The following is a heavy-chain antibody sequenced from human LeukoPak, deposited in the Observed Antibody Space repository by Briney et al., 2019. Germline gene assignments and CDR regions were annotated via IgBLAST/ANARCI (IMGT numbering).Heavy chain of an antibody. J-gene: IGHJ4*02. Sequence: SETLSLTCSVSNASIISSSYYWGWIRQPPGKGLEWIGSVYYRGRTYYNPSLKIRVTISADTSKNQFSLNLNSVTASDTAVYYCARQKILDDNYDSSGYYVDQWGQGSLVTVSS. CDR2: VYYRGRT. CDR1: NASIISSSYY. V-gene: IGHV4-39*01. D-gene: IGHD3-22*01. CDR3: ARQKILDDNYDSSGYYVDQ.